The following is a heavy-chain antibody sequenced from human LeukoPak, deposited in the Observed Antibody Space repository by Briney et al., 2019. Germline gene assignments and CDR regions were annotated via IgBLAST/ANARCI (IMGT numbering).Heavy chain of an antibody. CDR1: GGSISSSSYY. J-gene: IGHJ3*02. V-gene: IGHV4-39*07. CDR3: ARPILIGYRDAFDI. D-gene: IGHD3-9*01. CDR2: IYYSGST. Sequence: SETLSLTCTVSGGSISSSSYYWGWIRQPPGKGLEWIGSIYYSGSTYYNPSLKSRVTISVDTSKNQFSLKLSSVTAADTAVYYCARPILIGYRDAFDIWGQGTMVTVSS.